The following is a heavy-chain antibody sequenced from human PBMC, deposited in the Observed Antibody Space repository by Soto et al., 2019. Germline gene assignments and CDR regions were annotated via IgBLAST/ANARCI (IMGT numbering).Heavy chain of an antibody. J-gene: IGHJ3*02. CDR2: MNPNSGNT. CDR3: ARGGDYGDYYDAFDI. V-gene: IGHV1-8*01. D-gene: IGHD4-17*01. CDR1: GYPFTSYD. Sequence: GASMNVSSNASGYPFTSYDINWVRQATGQGLEWMGWMNPNSGNTGYAQKFQGRVTMTRNTSISTAYMELSSLRSEDTAVYYCARGGDYGDYYDAFDIWGQGTMVTVSS.